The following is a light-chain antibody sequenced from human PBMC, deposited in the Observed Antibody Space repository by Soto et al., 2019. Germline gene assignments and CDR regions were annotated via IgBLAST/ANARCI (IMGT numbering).Light chain of an antibody. CDR2: GAS. Sequence: EIVLTQSPGTLSLSPGERATLSCRASQSVTSSYLAWYQQKPGQAPRLLIYGASSVATGIPDRFSGSGSGTDVTLTISRLEPEDFARYNCQQYGNSPLTCGGGTKVEIK. CDR3: QQYGNSPLT. V-gene: IGKV3-20*01. CDR1: QSVTSSY. J-gene: IGKJ4*01.